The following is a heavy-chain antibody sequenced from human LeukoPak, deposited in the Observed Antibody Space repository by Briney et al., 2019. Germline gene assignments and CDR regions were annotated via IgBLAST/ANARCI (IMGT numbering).Heavy chain of an antibody. V-gene: IGHV3-11*01. D-gene: IGHD1-26*01. CDR3: ARWRRGRYNWFDP. CDR1: GFYFSDYY. Sequence: GGSLRLSCVASGFYFSDYYMSWIRQAPGKGLEWVSSIDPGSGVIYYGDSVKGRFTISRDNAKTSLDLQMNSLRVEDTAVYYCARWRRGRYNWFDPWGQGTLVAVST. J-gene: IGHJ5*02. CDR2: IDPGSGVI.